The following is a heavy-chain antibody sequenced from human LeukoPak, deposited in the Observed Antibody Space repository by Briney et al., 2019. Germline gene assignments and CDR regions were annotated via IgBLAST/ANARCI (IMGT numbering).Heavy chain of an antibody. J-gene: IGHJ4*02. CDR3: ARQGGSGSYVSDY. CDR1: GGSISSSSYY. V-gene: IGHV4-39*01. CDR2: IYYSGST. Sequence: PSETLSLTCTVSGGSISSSSYYWGWIRQPPGKGLEWIGSIYYSGSTYYNPSLKSRVTISVDTSKNQFSLKLSSVTAADTAVYYCARQGGSGSYVSDYWGQGTLVTVSS. D-gene: IGHD1-26*01.